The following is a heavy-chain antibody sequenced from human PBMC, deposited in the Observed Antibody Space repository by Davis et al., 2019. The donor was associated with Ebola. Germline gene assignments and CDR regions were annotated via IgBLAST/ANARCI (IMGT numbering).Heavy chain of an antibody. CDR2: ISAYNGNT. Sequence: ASVKVSCKASGYTFTSYGISWVRQAPGQGLEWMGWISAYNGNTNYAQKLQGRVTMTTDTSTSTAYMELRSLRSDDTAVYYCARAGDIVVVVAAFDFDYWGQGTLVTVSS. V-gene: IGHV1-18*01. J-gene: IGHJ4*02. D-gene: IGHD2-15*01. CDR1: GYTFTSYG. CDR3: ARAGDIVVVVAAFDFDY.